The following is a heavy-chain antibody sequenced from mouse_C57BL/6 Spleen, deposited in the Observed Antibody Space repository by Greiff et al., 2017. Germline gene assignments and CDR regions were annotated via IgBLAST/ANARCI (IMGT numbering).Heavy chain of an antibody. J-gene: IGHJ4*01. D-gene: IGHD2-1*01. CDR1: GFSLTSYG. V-gene: IGHV2-5*01. Sequence: VMLVESGPGLVQPSQSLSITCTVSGFSLTSYGVHWVRQSPGKGLEWLGVIWRGGSTDYNAAFMSRLSITKDNSKSQVFFKMNSLQADDTAIYYCAKAGNYVYAMDYWGQGTSVTVSS. CDR2: IWRGGST. CDR3: AKAGNYVYAMDY.